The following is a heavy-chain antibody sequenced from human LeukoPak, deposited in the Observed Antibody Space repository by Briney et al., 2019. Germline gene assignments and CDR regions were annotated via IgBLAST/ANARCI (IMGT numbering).Heavy chain of an antibody. V-gene: IGHV3-53*01. J-gene: IGHJ3*02. CDR1: GFTVSSNY. D-gene: IGHD2-15*01. CDR2: IYSGGST. CDR3: ARVDCSGGSCLGDAFDT. Sequence: PGGSLRLSCAASGFTVSSNYMSWVRQAPGKGLEWVSVIYSGGSTYYADSVKGRFTISRDNSKNTLYLQMNSLRAEDTAVYYCARVDCSGGSCLGDAFDTWGQGTMVTVSS.